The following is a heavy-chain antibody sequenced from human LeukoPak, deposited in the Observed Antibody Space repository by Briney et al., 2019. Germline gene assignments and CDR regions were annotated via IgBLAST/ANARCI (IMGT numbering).Heavy chain of an antibody. Sequence: PSETLSLTCTVSGGSISSYYWSWIRQPPGKGLEWIGYIYYSGSTNYNPSLKSRVTISVDTSKNQFSLKLSSVAAADTAVYYCASCGWVAGTGDYYMDVWGKGTTVTVSS. D-gene: IGHD6-19*01. V-gene: IGHV4-59*01. CDR2: IYYSGST. CDR1: GGSISSYY. CDR3: ASCGWVAGTGDYYMDV. J-gene: IGHJ6*03.